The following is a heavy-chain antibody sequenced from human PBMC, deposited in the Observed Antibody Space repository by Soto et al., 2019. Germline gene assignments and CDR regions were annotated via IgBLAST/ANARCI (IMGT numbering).Heavy chain of an antibody. V-gene: IGHV3-23*01. Sequence: EVHLLESGGGLVQPGGSLRLSCAASGFTFSAYAMTWVRQAPGTGLEWVSAISGRGGRTYYADSVRGRFTISRDNSKKTLYLQMHSRRVENTAVYYCTKPATASVLLGTKTYNYYYPREGWGPGTTVHVSS. J-gene: IGHJ6*02. CDR1: GFTFSAYA. CDR3: TKPATASVLLGTKTYNYYYPREG. D-gene: IGHD5-18*01. CDR2: ISGRGGRT.